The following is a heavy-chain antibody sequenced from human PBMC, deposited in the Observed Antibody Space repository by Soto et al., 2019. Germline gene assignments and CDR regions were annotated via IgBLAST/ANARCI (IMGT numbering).Heavy chain of an antibody. CDR2: TFYRSKWYN. Sequence: SKTLSLTCAISGDNVSSNSAAWNWIRQSPSRGLEWLGRTFYRSKWYNDYAMSVRSRITINPDTSKNQFSLQLNSVIPEDTAVYYCARCTGDPRGDALVIWGQATMVTVS. D-gene: IGHD7-27*01. V-gene: IGHV6-1*01. J-gene: IGHJ3*02. CDR1: GDNVSSNSAA. CDR3: ARCTGDPRGDALVI.